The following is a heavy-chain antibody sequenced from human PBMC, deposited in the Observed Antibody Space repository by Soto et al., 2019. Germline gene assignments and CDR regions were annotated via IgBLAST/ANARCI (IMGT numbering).Heavy chain of an antibody. CDR1: GFTFRWFG. CDR2: ISNDGSNE. D-gene: IGHD3-10*01. CDR3: AKGEVRGIIPSYFDY. V-gene: IGHV3-30*18. J-gene: IGHJ4*02. Sequence: GGSLRLSXAGSGFTFRWFGMNWVRQAPGKGLEWVARISNDGSNEYYVDSVKGRFTISRDNSKSTLYLQMDSLRAEDTAVYYCAKGEVRGIIPSYFDYWGLGTLVTVSS.